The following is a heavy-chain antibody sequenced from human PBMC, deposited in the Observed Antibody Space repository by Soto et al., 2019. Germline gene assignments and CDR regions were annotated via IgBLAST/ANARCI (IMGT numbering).Heavy chain of an antibody. CDR3: ARMAY. CDR2: ISSGGNDI. V-gene: IGHV3-21*06. Sequence: NPSGSLRLSCEASGFPFSRYSLNWVRQAPGKGLEWVSSISSGGNDISYAESVEGRFFTSRDNVNNVLYLDINNLRPEDTAVYYCARMAYWGQGTLVTVSS. CDR1: GFPFSRYS. J-gene: IGHJ4*02.